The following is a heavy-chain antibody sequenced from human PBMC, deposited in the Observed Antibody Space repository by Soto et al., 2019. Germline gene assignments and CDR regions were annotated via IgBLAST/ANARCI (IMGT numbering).Heavy chain of an antibody. CDR2: ISAYNGNT. Sequence: ASATGSFNGSRYTLTGAGVSWARQAPGQGLEWMGWISAYNGNTNYAQKLQGRVTMTTDTSTSTAYMELRSLRSDDTAVYYCARAEGSPRDYWGQGTLVTVSS. CDR1: RYTLTGAG. CDR3: ARAEGSPRDY. D-gene: IGHD6-13*01. V-gene: IGHV1-18*01. J-gene: IGHJ4*02.